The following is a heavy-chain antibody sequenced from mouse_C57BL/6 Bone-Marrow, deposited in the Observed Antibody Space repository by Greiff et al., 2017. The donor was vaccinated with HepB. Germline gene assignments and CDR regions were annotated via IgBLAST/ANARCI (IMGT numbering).Heavy chain of an antibody. J-gene: IGHJ2*01. CDR3: AGDEEMVTTRYYFDY. D-gene: IGHD2-2*01. CDR1: GFPITSGYY. V-gene: IGHV12-3*01. CDR2: ITHSGET. Sequence: VKLQESGPGLVKPSQSLFLTCSITGFPITSGYYWIWIRQSPGKPLEWMGYITHSGETFYNPSLQSPISITRETSKNQFFLQLNSVTTEDTAMYYCAGDEEMVTTRYYFDYWGQGTTLTVSS.